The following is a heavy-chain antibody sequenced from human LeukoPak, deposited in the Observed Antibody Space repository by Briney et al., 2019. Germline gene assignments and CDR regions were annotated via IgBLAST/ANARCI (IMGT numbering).Heavy chain of an antibody. CDR3: ASMVRGVIESPGIRYYYYYYMDV. CDR1: GFTFDDYA. D-gene: IGHD3-10*01. J-gene: IGHJ6*03. CDR2: ISWNSGRI. Sequence: PGRSLRLSCAASGFTFDDYAMNWVRQAPGKGLEWVSGISWNSGRIGYADSVKGRFTISRDNAKNSLYLQMNSLRAEDTAVYYCASMVRGVIESPGIRYYYYYYMDVWGKGTTVTISS. V-gene: IGHV3-9*01.